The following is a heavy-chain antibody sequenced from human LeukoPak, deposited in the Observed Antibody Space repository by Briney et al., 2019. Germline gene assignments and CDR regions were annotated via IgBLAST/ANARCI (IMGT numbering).Heavy chain of an antibody. V-gene: IGHV4-34*01. CDR1: GGSFSGYY. CDR3: ARDTSLGYCSSTSCYGVDY. Sequence: SETLSLTCAVYGGSFSGYYWSWIRQPPGKGLEWIGEINHSGSTNYNPSLKSRVTISVDTSKNQFSLKLSSVTAADAAVYYCARDTSLGYCSSTSCYGVDYWGQGTLVTVSS. CDR2: INHSGST. D-gene: IGHD2-2*01. J-gene: IGHJ4*02.